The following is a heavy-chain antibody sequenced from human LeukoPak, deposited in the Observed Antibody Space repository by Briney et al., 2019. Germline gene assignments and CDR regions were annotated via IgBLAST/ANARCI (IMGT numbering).Heavy chain of an antibody. V-gene: IGHV3-20*04. CDR3: ARDLGQYYDTSDNWFDP. D-gene: IGHD3-22*01. J-gene: IGHJ5*02. CDR2: INWNGGST. Sequence: PGGSLRLSCAASGFTFDDYGMSWVRQAPGKGLEWVSGINWNGGSTGYADSAKGRFTISRDNAKNTLNLQMNSLRAEDTAVYYCARDLGQYYDTSDNWFDPWGQGTLVTVSS. CDR1: GFTFDDYG.